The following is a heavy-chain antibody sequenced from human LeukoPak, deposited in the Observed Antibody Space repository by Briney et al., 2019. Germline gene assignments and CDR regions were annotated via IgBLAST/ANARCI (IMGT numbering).Heavy chain of an antibody. CDR2: MYYGGSS. D-gene: IGHD3-22*01. CDR1: GGSISSYY. CDR3: ASEAKYYYPLWYFDL. J-gene: IGHJ2*01. V-gene: IGHV4-59*08. Sequence: SETLSLTCTVSGGSISSYYWSWIRQPPGKGLEWIGYMYYGGSSNYNPSLKSRVPISVDMFKNHVSLKLSSVTAADTGVYYCASEAKYYYPLWYFDLWGRGTLVTVSS.